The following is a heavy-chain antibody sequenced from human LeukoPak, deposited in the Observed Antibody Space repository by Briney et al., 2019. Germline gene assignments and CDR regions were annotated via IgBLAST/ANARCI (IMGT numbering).Heavy chain of an antibody. CDR1: GFTFISYA. D-gene: IGHD2-2*01. V-gene: IGHV3-23*01. CDR3: ARVISSFDY. CDR2: ISGSGDTT. Sequence: GGSLRLSCAASGFTFISYAMSWVRQAPGKGLEWVSAISGSGDTTYSADSVKGRFTISRDNSKNTLYLQMNSLRAEDTAVYYCARVISSFDYWGQGTLVTVSS. J-gene: IGHJ4*02.